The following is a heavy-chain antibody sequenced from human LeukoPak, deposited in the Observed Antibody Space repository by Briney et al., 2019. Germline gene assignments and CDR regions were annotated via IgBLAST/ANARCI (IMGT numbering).Heavy chain of an antibody. CDR3: ATMGSGSYFNY. D-gene: IGHD1-26*01. V-gene: IGHV4-34*01. CDR2: INQSGST. CDR1: GGPFSIYC. Sequence: PSETLSLTCGVYGGPFSIYCWNWIRQSPGEGLEWIGEINQSGSTKYNPSLKSRVTISVDTSKNQFSLKLSSVTAADTAVYYCATMGSGSYFNYWGQGGLVTVSS. J-gene: IGHJ4*02.